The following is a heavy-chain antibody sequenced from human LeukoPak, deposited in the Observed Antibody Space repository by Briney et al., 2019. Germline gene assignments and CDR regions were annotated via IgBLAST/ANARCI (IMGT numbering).Heavy chain of an antibody. CDR1: GFTFSSYW. V-gene: IGHV3-74*01. CDR2: INSDGSST. CDR3: ARGPYYYDSSGYYFH. J-gene: IGHJ4*02. Sequence: GGSLRLSCAASGFTFSSYWMHWVCQAPGKGLVWVSRINSDGSSTSYADSVKGRFTISRDNAKNTLYLQMNSLRAEDTAVYYCARGPYYYDSSGYYFHWGQGTLVTVSS. D-gene: IGHD3-22*01.